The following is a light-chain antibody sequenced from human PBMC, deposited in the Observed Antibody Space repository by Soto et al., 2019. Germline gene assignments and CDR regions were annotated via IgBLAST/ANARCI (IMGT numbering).Light chain of an antibody. Sequence: DIQMTQSPSSLSPSVGERVTITCQASQDIYNYLNWYRQKPGKVPNLLIYDASNLETGVPSRFSGSGSGTNFTLTISSLQPEDSAIYYCQPSFSLPFNFGPGTKVDIK. V-gene: IGKV1-33*01. CDR1: QDIYNY. CDR2: DAS. CDR3: QPSFSLPFN. J-gene: IGKJ3*01.